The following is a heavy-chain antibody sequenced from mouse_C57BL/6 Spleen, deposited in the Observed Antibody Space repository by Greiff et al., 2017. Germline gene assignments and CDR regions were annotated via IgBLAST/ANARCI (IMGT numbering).Heavy chain of an antibody. J-gene: IGHJ1*03. CDR1: GYTFTSYW. Sequence: VQLQQPGAELVKPGASVKLSCKASGYTFTSYWMHWVKQRPGQGLEWIGMIHPNSGSTNYNEKFKSKATLTVDKSSSTAYMRLSSLTSEDSAVYYCARTTTVVAPYFDVWGTGTTVTVSS. V-gene: IGHV1-64*01. D-gene: IGHD1-1*01. CDR2: IHPNSGST. CDR3: ARTTTVVAPYFDV.